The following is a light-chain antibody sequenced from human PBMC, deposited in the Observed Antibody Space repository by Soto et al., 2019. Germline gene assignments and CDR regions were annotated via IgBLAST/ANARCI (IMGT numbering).Light chain of an antibody. J-gene: IGLJ1*01. CDR1: SSDIGGYNY. Sequence: QSALTQPASVSGSPGQSITISCTGTSSDIGGYNYVSWYQHHPGKAPELIIYDVSDRPSGVSNRFSGSKSGNTASLTISGLQAEDEADYYCSSFTSSSTLYVFGTGTKVTVL. CDR3: SSFTSSSTLYV. V-gene: IGLV2-14*01. CDR2: DVS.